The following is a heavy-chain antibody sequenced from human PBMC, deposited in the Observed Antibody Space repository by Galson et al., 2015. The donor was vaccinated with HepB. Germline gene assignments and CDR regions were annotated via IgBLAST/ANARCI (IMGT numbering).Heavy chain of an antibody. CDR2: ISGGST. CDR3: AKAVYYYYMDV. V-gene: IGHV3-23*01. J-gene: IGHJ6*03. CDR1: GFTFSSYG. Sequence: SLRLSCAASGFTFSSYGMTWVRQAPGEGLEWVSAISGGSTYYADSVKGRFTISRDNSKNTLYLQMNSLRAEDTAVYYCAKAVYYYYMDVWGRGTTVTVSS.